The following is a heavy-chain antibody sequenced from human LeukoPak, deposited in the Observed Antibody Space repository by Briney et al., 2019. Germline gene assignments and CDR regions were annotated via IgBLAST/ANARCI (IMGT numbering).Heavy chain of an antibody. J-gene: IGHJ5*02. CDR3: ARVGSVSSAVRTNWFDP. CDR1: GDSVSSNSAA. V-gene: IGHV6-1*01. D-gene: IGHD6-19*01. Sequence: PSQTLSLTCAISGDSVSSNSAAWNWIRQSPSRGLEWLGRTYYRSKWYNDYAVSVKSRITINPDTSKNQFSLQLNSVTPEDTAVYYCARVGSVSSAVRTNWFDPWGQGTLVTVSS. CDR2: TYYRSKWYN.